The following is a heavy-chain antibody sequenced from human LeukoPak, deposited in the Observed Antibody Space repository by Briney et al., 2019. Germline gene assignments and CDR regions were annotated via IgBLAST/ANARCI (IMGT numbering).Heavy chain of an antibody. V-gene: IGHV3-20*04. CDR1: GFTFDDYG. J-gene: IGHJ4*02. CDR3: ARGNYYYDSSGYYYVDYFDY. D-gene: IGHD3-22*01. Sequence: PGGSLRLSCAASGFTFDDYGMSWVRQAPGKGLEWVSGINWNGGSTGYADSVKGRFTISRDNAKNSLYLQMNSLRAEDTALYYCARGNYYYDSSGYYYVDYFDYWGQGTLVTVSS. CDR2: INWNGGST.